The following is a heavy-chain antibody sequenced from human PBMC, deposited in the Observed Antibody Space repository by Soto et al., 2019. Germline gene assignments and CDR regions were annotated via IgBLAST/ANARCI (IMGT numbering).Heavy chain of an antibody. J-gene: IGHJ4*02. CDR3: AKDRDYPRDYFHY. CDR1: GGTFNNYP. D-gene: IGHD3-10*01. Sequence: QVQLVQSGAEVKKPGSSVKVSCKASGGTFNNYPITWVRQAPGEGLEWMGGSIPIFGTANYAQKFQGRVTISVDESTSTAYMELSSLRSEDTAVYYCAKDRDYPRDYFHYWGQGTLVTVSS. CDR2: SIPIFGTA. V-gene: IGHV1-69*01.